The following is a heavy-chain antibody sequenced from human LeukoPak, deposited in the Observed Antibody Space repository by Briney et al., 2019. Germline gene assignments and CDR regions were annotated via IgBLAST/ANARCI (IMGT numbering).Heavy chain of an antibody. J-gene: IGHJ6*02. CDR3: ARQYHDFWSGYYSYYYYGMDV. Sequence: GGSLRLSCAAPGFTFSSYAMHWVRQAPGKGLEWVAVISYDGSNKYYADSVKGRFTISRDNSKNTLYLQMNSLRAEDTAVYYCARQYHDFWSGYYSYYYYGMDVWGQGTRSPSP. V-gene: IGHV3-30-3*01. CDR1: GFTFSSYA. D-gene: IGHD3-3*01. CDR2: ISYDGSNK.